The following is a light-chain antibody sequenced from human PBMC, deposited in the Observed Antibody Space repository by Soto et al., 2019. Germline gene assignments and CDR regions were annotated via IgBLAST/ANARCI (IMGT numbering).Light chain of an antibody. Sequence: DIQVTQSPSTLSASVGDRVTITCRASQSISNLLAWYQQKPGKAPKLLIYDASSLESGVPSRFSGSGSGTEFTLTISSLQPDDFATYHCQQYNSFSYTFGQGTKLEIK. CDR2: DAS. CDR3: QQYNSFSYT. J-gene: IGKJ2*01. CDR1: QSISNL. V-gene: IGKV1-5*01.